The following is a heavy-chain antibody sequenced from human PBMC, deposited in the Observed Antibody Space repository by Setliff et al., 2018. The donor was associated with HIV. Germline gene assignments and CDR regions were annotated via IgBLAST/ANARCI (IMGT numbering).Heavy chain of an antibody. CDR2: ISVDGSGK. CDR3: AREGGSSGYCGYFDY. V-gene: IGHV3-30*01. J-gene: IGHJ4*02. CDR1: GFTFSDSV. Sequence: GGSLRLSCTASGFTFSDSVMHRVRQPPGKGLEWVAAISVDGSGKFYADSVKGRFTISRGNSRNTLYLQMNSLRDEDTAVYYCAREGGSSGYCGYFDYWGQGTLVTVSS. D-gene: IGHD3-22*01.